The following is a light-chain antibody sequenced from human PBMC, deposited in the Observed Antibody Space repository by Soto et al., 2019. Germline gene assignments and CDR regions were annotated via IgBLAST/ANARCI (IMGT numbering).Light chain of an antibody. CDR3: QQYKNWPRT. CDR1: QSVSYN. J-gene: IGKJ1*01. V-gene: IGKV3-15*01. Sequence: IVLTLSPVTLYLTPGARATLSSGASQSVSYNLAWYQHRPGQAPRLLIYGASTRATAIPARFTGSGSGTEFTLTISSLQSEDVALYYCQQYKNWPRTFGQGTKVDIK. CDR2: GAS.